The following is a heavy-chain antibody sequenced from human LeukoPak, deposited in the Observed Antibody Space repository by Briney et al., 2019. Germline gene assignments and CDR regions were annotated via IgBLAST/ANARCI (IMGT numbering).Heavy chain of an antibody. Sequence: SETLSLTCTVSGGSISSNYWSWIRQPPGKGLEWIGYIYYSGSTNYNPSLKSRVTISVDTSKNQFSLKLSSVTAADTAVYYCARGILDCSGGSCYGGEFDYWGQGTLVTVSS. D-gene: IGHD2-15*01. CDR3: ARGILDCSGGSCYGGEFDY. V-gene: IGHV4-59*01. CDR1: GGSISSNY. J-gene: IGHJ4*02. CDR2: IYYSGST.